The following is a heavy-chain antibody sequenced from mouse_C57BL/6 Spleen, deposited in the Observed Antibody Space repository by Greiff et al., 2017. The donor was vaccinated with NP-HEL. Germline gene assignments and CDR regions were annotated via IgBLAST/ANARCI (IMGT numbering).Heavy chain of an antibody. Sequence: VQLQQSGAELVKPGASVKLSCTASGFNIKDYYMHWVRQRTKQGLEWIGRIDPEAGETKYAPKFPGQATITADKSSNTAYLQISNLTSEDTAVYYCARHYYYSSSYWYFDVWGTGTTVTVSS. CDR1: GFNIKDYY. J-gene: IGHJ1*03. CDR3: ARHYYYSSSYWYFDV. V-gene: IGHV14-2*01. CDR2: IDPEAGET. D-gene: IGHD1-1*01.